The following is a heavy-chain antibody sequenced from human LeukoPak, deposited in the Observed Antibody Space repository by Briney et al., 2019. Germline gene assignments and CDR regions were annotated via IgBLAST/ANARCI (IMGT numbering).Heavy chain of an antibody. CDR2: ISYDGSNK. J-gene: IGHJ4*02. CDR1: GFTFSSYA. V-gene: IGHV3-30-3*01. Sequence: PGRSLRLSCAASGFTFSSYAMHWVRQAPGKGLEWVAVISYDGSNKYYADSVKGRFTISRDNAKNSLYLQMNSLRAEDTAVYYCARHSSGWYLFFDYWGQGTLVTVSS. CDR3: ARHSSGWYLFFDY. D-gene: IGHD6-19*01.